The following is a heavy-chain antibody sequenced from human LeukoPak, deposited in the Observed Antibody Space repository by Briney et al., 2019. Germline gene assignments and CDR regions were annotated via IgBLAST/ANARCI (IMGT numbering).Heavy chain of an antibody. D-gene: IGHD3-10*01. CDR1: GFTFSSYS. V-gene: IGHV3-21*01. CDR2: VSSSSSYI. J-gene: IGHJ6*03. Sequence: GGSLRLSCAASGFTFSSYSMNWVRQAPGKGLEWVSSVSSSSSYIYYADSVKGRFTISRDNAKNSLYLQMNSLRAEDTAVYYCAKDSAFYYIDVWGKGTTVIISS. CDR3: AKDSAFYYIDV.